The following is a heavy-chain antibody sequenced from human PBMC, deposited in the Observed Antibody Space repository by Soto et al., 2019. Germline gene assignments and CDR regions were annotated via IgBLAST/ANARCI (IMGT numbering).Heavy chain of an antibody. CDR3: ARSYSSTYYFDY. V-gene: IGHV1-69*06. CDR1: GVTFSSYA. CDR2: IIPIFGTA. Sequence: SVKVSCKAFGVTFSSYAISWVRQAPGQGLEWMGGIIPIFGTANYAQKFQGRVTITADKSTSTAYMELSSLRSEDTAVYYCARSYSSTYYFDYWGQGTLVTVSS. D-gene: IGHD6-13*01. J-gene: IGHJ4*02.